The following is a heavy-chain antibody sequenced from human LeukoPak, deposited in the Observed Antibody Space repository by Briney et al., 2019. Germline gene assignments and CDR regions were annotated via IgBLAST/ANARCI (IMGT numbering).Heavy chain of an antibody. CDR3: AKGWTDILTGYSMLFDY. CDR2: ISYDGSNK. V-gene: IGHV3-30*18. Sequence: GGSLRLSCAASGFTFSSYGMHWVRQAPGKGLEWVAVISYDGSNKYYADSVKGRFTISRDNSKNTLYLQMNSLRAEDTAVYYCAKGWTDILTGYSMLFDYWGQGTLVTVSS. J-gene: IGHJ4*02. D-gene: IGHD3-9*01. CDR1: GFTFSSYG.